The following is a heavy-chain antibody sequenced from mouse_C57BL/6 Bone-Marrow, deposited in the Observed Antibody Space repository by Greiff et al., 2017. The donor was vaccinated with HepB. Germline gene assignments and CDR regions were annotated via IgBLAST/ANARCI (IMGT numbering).Heavy chain of an antibody. CDR1: GYTFTDHT. Sequence: VQLQQSDAELVKPGASVKISCKVSGYTFTDHTMHWMKQRPEQGLEWIGYIYPRDGSTKYNEKFKGKATLTADKSSSTAYMQLNSLTSEDSAVYFCARWGYYYGWYFDVWGTGTTVTVSS. J-gene: IGHJ1*03. D-gene: IGHD1-1*01. V-gene: IGHV1-78*01. CDR2: IYPRDGST. CDR3: ARWGYYYGWYFDV.